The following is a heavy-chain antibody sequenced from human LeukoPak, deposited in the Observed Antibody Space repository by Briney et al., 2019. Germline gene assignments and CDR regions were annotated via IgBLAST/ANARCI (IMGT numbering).Heavy chain of an antibody. CDR1: GFTVSSNY. V-gene: IGHV4-30-4*08. Sequence: LRLSCAASGFTVSSNYMSWIRQPPGKGLEWIGYIYYSGSTYYNPSLKSRVTISVDTSKNQFSLKLSSVTAADTAVYYCARAEAAIRIDYWGQGTLVTVSS. CDR3: ARAEAAIRIDY. J-gene: IGHJ4*02. D-gene: IGHD2-2*02. CDR2: IYYSGST.